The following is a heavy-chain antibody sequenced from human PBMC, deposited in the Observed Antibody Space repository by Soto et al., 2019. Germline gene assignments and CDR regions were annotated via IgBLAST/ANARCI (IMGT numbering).Heavy chain of an antibody. CDR3: ARGYDFWSGFPNKDYYYYYMDV. D-gene: IGHD3-3*01. J-gene: IGHJ6*03. CDR2: IYYSGST. Sequence: SETLSLTCTVSGGSISSYYWSWIRQPPGKGLEWIGYIYYSGSTNYNPSLKSRVTISVDTSKNQFSLKLSSVTAADTAVYYCARGYDFWSGFPNKDYYYYYMDVWGKGTTVTVSS. CDR1: GGSISSYY. V-gene: IGHV4-59*01.